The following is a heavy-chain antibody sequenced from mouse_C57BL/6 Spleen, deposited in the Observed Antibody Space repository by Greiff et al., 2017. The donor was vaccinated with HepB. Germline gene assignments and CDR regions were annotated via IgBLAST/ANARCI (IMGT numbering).Heavy chain of an antibody. Sequence: VQLQQSGPELVKPGDSVKISCKASGYSFTGYFMNWVMQSHGKSLEWIGRINPYNGDTFYNQKFKGKATLTVDKSSSTAHMERRSLTSEDSAVYYCALFYYYGGGYASRGPGATLSVSS. J-gene: IGHJ2*01. CDR3: ALFYYYGGGYAS. CDR2: INPYNGDT. V-gene: IGHV1-20*01. D-gene: IGHD1-1*01. CDR1: GYSFTGYF.